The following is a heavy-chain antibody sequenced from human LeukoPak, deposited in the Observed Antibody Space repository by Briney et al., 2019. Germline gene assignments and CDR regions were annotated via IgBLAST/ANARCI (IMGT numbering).Heavy chain of an antibody. J-gene: IGHJ4*02. CDR2: ISADNANT. CDR1: GYTSTSYG. D-gene: IGHD3-9*01. CDR3: ARAPLRYFGGFDY. V-gene: IGHV1-18*01. Sequence: ASVKVSCKASGYTSTSYGISWVRQAPGQGLEWMGWISADNANTKYAQKLQGRVTVTTDTSTSTAYMELRSLRSDDTAVYYCARAPLRYFGGFDYWGQGTLVTVSS.